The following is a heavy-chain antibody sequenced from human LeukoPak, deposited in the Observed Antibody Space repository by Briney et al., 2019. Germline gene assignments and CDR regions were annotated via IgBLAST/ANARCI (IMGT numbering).Heavy chain of an antibody. Sequence: PSETLSLTCTVSGGSISGYYYWIRQPPGKGLEWIGYVHYSGSTNYNPSLKSRLTISIDKSKNQFSLKLSSVTAADTAVYFCARQRGYSYGYVDYWGQGALVTVSS. J-gene: IGHJ4*02. CDR1: GGSISGYY. V-gene: IGHV4-59*01. CDR2: VHYSGST. CDR3: ARQRGYSYGYVDY. D-gene: IGHD5-18*01.